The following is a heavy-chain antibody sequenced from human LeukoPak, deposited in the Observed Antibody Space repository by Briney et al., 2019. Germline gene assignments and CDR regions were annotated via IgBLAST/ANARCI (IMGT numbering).Heavy chain of an antibody. Sequence: GGSLRLSCAASGFTFSSYDMHWVRQTPGKGLEWVSGISWNSGTIGYADSVKGRFTISRDNAKNSLYLQMNSLRTEDTALYYCARGRWFGESPFDYWGQGTLVAVSS. CDR3: ARGRWFGESPFDY. V-gene: IGHV3-9*01. J-gene: IGHJ4*02. D-gene: IGHD3-10*01. CDR1: GFTFSSYD. CDR2: ISWNSGTI.